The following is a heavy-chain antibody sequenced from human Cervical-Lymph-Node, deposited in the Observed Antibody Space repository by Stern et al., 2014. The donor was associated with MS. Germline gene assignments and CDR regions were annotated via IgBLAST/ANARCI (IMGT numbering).Heavy chain of an antibody. CDR3: ARGFVSTANWFDH. CDR1: GYTFTSHY. CDR2: CKPSSDST. D-gene: IGHD3-10*01. Sequence: VQLVQSGAEVKKPGASVTVSCKASGYTFTSHYIHWVRQAPGQGLEGMGICKPSSDSTSSEPLFQGRLTMTWDTSTSTVNMHLSSLTSEDTAVYYCARGFVSTANWFDHWGQGTLVTVSS. V-gene: IGHV1-46*01. J-gene: IGHJ5*02.